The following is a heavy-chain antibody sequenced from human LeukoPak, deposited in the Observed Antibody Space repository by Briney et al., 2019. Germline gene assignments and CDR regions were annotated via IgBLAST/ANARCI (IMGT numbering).Heavy chain of an antibody. D-gene: IGHD3-22*01. Sequence: SETLSLTCTVSGGSISSYYWSWIRQPAGKGLEWIGEINRSESTNYNPSLKSRVTISVDTSKNQFSLKLSSVTAADTAVYYCARDPADYDSSGYYFNWFDPWGQGTLVTVSS. J-gene: IGHJ5*02. V-gene: IGHV4-4*07. CDR2: INRSEST. CDR1: GGSISSYY. CDR3: ARDPADYDSSGYYFNWFDP.